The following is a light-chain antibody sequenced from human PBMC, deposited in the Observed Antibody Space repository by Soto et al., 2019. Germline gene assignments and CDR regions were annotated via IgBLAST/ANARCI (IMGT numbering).Light chain of an antibody. CDR3: QQRSNWPLMYT. V-gene: IGKV3-11*01. J-gene: IGKJ2*01. Sequence: EIVFTQSPSTLSLSPGESATLSCRASQSVSSSLAWYQQKPGQAPRRLIYDAFNRATGIPARFSGSGSGTDFTLTISSLEPEDFAVYYCQQRSNWPLMYTFGQGTKLEIK. CDR2: DAF. CDR1: QSVSSS.